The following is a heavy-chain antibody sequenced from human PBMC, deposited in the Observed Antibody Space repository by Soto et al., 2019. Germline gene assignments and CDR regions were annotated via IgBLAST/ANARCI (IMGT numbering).Heavy chain of an antibody. CDR2: INAGNGNT. J-gene: IGHJ4*02. D-gene: IGHD1-1*01. Sequence: RASVKVSCKASGYTFTSYAMHWVRQAPGQRLEWMGWINAGNGNTKYSQKFQGRVTITRDTSASTAYMELSSLRSEDTAVYYCARDYGGTTPVFDYWGQGTLVTVSS. CDR1: GYTFTSYA. CDR3: ARDYGGTTPVFDY. V-gene: IGHV1-3*01.